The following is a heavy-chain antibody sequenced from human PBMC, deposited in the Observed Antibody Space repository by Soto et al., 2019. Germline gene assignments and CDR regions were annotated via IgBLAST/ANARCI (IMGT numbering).Heavy chain of an antibody. CDR1: GYTFTDHY. D-gene: IGHD4-17*01. CDR3: ARGRTVNFYGMDV. CDR2: INPHSGDT. J-gene: IGHJ6*02. V-gene: IGHV1-2*02. Sequence: QVQLVQSGAEGKKPGASVKVSYVASGYTFTDHYIHWVRQAPGQGLEWMGWINPHSGDTIYAQKCQGRVTLTRDTSISTAYMELSRLRSDDTAVYYCARGRTVNFYGMDVWGQGTTVTVSS.